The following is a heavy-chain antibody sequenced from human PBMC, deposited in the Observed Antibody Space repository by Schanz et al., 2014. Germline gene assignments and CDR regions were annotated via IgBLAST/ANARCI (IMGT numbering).Heavy chain of an antibody. D-gene: IGHD1-1*01. J-gene: IGHJ4*02. CDR3: ARDAAGTTFGVLDS. V-gene: IGHV3-23*01. CDR1: GFTFSNYA. CDR2: ISGRSGTT. Sequence: EVQLLESGGGLVQPGGSLRLSCAASGFTFSNYAMSWVRQAPGKGLEWVSTISGRSGTTNYADSVKGRFSISRDNSKNTVYLEMNRLRTEDTALYYCARDAAGTTFGVLDSWGQGTLVTVSS.